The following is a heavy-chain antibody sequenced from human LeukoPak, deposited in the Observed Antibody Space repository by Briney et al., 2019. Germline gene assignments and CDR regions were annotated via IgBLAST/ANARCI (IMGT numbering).Heavy chain of an antibody. CDR2: ISAYNGNT. CDR3: ARDAAGSSSWYDYYYMDV. V-gene: IGHV1-18*04. CDR1: GYTFTSYG. Sequence: ASVTVSCKASGYTFTSYGISWVRQAPGQGLEWMGWISAYNGNTNYAQKLQGRVTMTTDTSTSTAYMELRSLRSDDAAVYYCARDAAGSSSWYDYYYMDVWGKGTTVTVSS. D-gene: IGHD6-13*01. J-gene: IGHJ6*03.